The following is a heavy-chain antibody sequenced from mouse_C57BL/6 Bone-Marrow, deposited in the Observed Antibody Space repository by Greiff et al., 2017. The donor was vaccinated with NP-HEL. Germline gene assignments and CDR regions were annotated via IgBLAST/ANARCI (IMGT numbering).Heavy chain of an antibody. D-gene: IGHD2-1*01. CDR2: INPSSGYT. J-gene: IGHJ2*01. Sequence: QVQLQQSGAELARPGASVKMSCKASGYTFTSYTMHWVKQRPGQGLEWIGYINPSSGYTKYNQKFKDKATLTADKSSSTAYMQLSSLTSEDSAVYYCASAFLGNYDYWGQGTTLTVSS. CDR1: GYTFTSYT. CDR3: ASAFLGNYDY. V-gene: IGHV1-4*01.